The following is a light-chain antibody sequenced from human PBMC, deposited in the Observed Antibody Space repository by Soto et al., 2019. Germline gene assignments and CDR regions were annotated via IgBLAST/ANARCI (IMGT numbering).Light chain of an antibody. J-gene: IGKJ5*01. CDR3: QKYGSSPDT. CDR2: EAS. Sequence: EIVLTHSPDTLSLSLGGRARLSWRASQSVSSYLAWYQQKPGQAPRLLMYEASKRATGIPDRFSGSGSGTDFTLTISRLEPEDFAVYYCQKYGSSPDTCGKGPRREIK. CDR1: QSVSSY. V-gene: IGKV3-20*01.